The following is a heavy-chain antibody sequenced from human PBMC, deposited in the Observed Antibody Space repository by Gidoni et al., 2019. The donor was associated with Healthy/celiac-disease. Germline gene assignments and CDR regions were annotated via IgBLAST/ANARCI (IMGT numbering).Heavy chain of an antibody. V-gene: IGHV4-59*07. CDR3: AREDYDRGVIDP. J-gene: IGHJ5*02. D-gene: IGHD3-3*01. Sequence: QVQLQASGPGLVKPSDTLSPTCTVPGRSISSYHWSWIRQPPGKGLEWRGYINYSGSTNYNPSLKSRVTISVDTSKNQFSLKLSSVTAAGTAVYYCAREDYDRGVIDPWGQGTLVTVSS. CDR1: GRSISSYH. CDR2: INYSGST.